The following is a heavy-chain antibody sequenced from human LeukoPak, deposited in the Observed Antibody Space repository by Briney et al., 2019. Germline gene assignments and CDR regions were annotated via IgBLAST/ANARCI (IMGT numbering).Heavy chain of an antibody. Sequence: GASVKVSCKASGYTFTGYYMHWVRQAPGQGLEWVGWINPNSGGTNYAQKFQGRVTMTRDTSISTAYMELSRLRSDDTAVYYCAREVSDDSGDTRIDYWGQGTLVTVSS. V-gene: IGHV1-2*02. J-gene: IGHJ4*02. CDR2: INPNSGGT. D-gene: IGHD4-17*01. CDR1: GYTFTGYY. CDR3: AREVSDDSGDTRIDY.